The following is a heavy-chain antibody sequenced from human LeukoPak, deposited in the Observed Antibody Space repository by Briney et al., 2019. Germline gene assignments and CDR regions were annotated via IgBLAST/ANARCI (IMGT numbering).Heavy chain of an antibody. D-gene: IGHD6-19*01. CDR2: IYYSGST. J-gene: IGHJ5*02. Sequence: SETLSLTCTVSGGSISSYYWSWIRQPPGKGLEWIGYIYYSGSTNYNPSLKSRVTISVDTSKNQLSLRLSSVTAADTAVYYCANTAVAGRIGWFDPWGQGTLVTVSS. CDR1: GGSISSYY. CDR3: ANTAVAGRIGWFDP. V-gene: IGHV4-59*01.